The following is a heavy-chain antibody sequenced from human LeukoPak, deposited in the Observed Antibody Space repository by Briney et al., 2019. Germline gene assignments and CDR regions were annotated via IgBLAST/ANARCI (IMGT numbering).Heavy chain of an antibody. CDR1: GFTFSSYA. Sequence: GGSLRLSCAASGFTFSSYAMSWVRQAPGKGLEWVSGISWNSGSIGYADSVKGRFTISRDNAKNSLYLEMNSLRAEDTALYYXXXXXXXXXWAGTTTYNWFDPWGQGTLVTVSS. CDR2: ISWNSGSI. J-gene: IGHJ5*02. V-gene: IGHV3-9*01. CDR3: XXXXXXXXWAGTTTYNWFDP. D-gene: IGHD1-1*01.